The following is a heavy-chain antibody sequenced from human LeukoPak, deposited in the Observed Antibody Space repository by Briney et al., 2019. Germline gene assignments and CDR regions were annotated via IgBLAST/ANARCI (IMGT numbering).Heavy chain of an antibody. Sequence: RSETLSLTCAVYGGSFSGYYWSWIRQPPGKGLEWIGYIYYTGSTNYNPSRKIRVTISVDTSKNQFSLKLSSVTAADTAMYYCARGGSYFDSWGQGTLVTVSS. CDR3: ARGGSYFDS. CDR1: GGSFSGYY. J-gene: IGHJ4*02. CDR2: IYYTGST. D-gene: IGHD1-26*01. V-gene: IGHV4-59*01.